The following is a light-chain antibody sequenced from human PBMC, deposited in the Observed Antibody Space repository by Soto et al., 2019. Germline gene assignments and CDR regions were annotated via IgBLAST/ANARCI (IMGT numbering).Light chain of an antibody. Sequence: EIVLTQSPGTMFLSPGERATLSCRASQSVSSSYLAWYQQKPGQAPRLLIYGASSRATGIPDRFSGSGSGTDFTLTISIRELKDLAVYNCNTYGTSPILGGGTKLDIK. CDR3: NTYGTSPI. CDR2: GAS. J-gene: IGKJ4*01. V-gene: IGKV3-20*01. CDR1: QSVSSSY.